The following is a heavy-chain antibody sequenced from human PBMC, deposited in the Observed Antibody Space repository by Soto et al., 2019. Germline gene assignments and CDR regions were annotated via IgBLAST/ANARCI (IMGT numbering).Heavy chain of an antibody. CDR3: TRDRDFGGVIAADY. Sequence: GGSLRLSCAASGFTVSNSYMSWVRQAPGRGLQWVSLFYSDGRTYYADSVKGRFSISKDSSKNTLYLQMNNLRAEDTAVYYCTRDRDFGGVIAADYWGQGTLVTASS. D-gene: IGHD3-16*02. CDR1: GFTVSNSY. CDR2: FYSDGRT. J-gene: IGHJ4*02. V-gene: IGHV3-66*01.